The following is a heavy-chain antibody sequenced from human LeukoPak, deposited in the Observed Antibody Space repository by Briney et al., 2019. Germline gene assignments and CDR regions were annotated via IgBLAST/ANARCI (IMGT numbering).Heavy chain of an antibody. J-gene: IGHJ6*03. Sequence: GGSLRLSCAASGFTFSSYEMNWVRQAPGKGLEWVSYISSSGSTIYYADSVQGRFTISRDNAKNTLYLQMNSLRAEDTALYCCARVARGDYYYYYMDVWGKGTTVTVSS. CDR3: ARVARGDYYYYYMDV. CDR1: GFTFSSYE. CDR2: ISSSGSTI. D-gene: IGHD3-10*01. V-gene: IGHV3-48*03.